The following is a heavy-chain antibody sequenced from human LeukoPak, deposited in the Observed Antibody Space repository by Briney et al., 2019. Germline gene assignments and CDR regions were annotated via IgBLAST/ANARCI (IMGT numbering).Heavy chain of an antibody. CDR3: ARETIFGVLIAGFRWFDP. Sequence: PSETLSLTCTVSGGSISSYYWSWIRQPAGKGLEWIGRIYTSGSTNYNPSLKSRVTISVDTSKNQFSLKLSSVTAADTAVYYCARETIFGVLIAGFRWFDPWGQGTLVTVSS. CDR2: IYTSGST. J-gene: IGHJ5*02. V-gene: IGHV4-4*07. D-gene: IGHD3-3*01. CDR1: GGSISSYY.